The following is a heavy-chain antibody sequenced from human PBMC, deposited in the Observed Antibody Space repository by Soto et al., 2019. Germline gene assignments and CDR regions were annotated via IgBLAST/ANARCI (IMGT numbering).Heavy chain of an antibody. J-gene: IGHJ6*02. V-gene: IGHV3-23*01. D-gene: IGHD2-15*01. CDR1: GFTFSSYA. Sequence: LRLSCAASGFTFSSYAMSWVRQAPGKGLEWVSAISGSGGSTYYADSVKGRFTISRDNSKNTLYLQMNSLRAEDTAVYYCNVYCSGGSCYSYYYYGMDVWGQGTTVTVSS. CDR2: ISGSGGST. CDR3: NVYCSGGSCYSYYYYGMDV.